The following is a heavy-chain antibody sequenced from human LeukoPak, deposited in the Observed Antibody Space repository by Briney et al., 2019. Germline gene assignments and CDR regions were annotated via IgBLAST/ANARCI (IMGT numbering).Heavy chain of an antibody. CDR1: GYTFTSYA. CDR3: ARDQDTAMVSYYYYYIDV. J-gene: IGHJ6*03. Sequence: GSVKVSSKAFGYTFTSYAMNWLRRPPGQGLEWMGWINPTSGGTNYAQKFQGRVTMTRDTSISQASMELSRLRAEDTAVYYCARDQDTAMVSYYYYYIDVWGKGTTVSVSS. CDR2: INPTSGGT. V-gene: IGHV1-2*02. D-gene: IGHD5-18*01.